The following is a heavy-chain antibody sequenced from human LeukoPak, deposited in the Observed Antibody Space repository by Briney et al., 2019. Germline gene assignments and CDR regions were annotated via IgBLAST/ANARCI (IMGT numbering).Heavy chain of an antibody. J-gene: IGHJ6*03. Sequence: SETLSLTYTVSGGSISSHYWSWIRQPPGKGLEWIGYIYYSGSTNYNPSLKSRVTISVDTSKNQFSLKLSSVTAADTAVYYCARNRRIAPYYYYYMDVWGKGTTVTVSS. D-gene: IGHD2/OR15-2a*01. CDR2: IYYSGST. CDR1: GGSISSHY. CDR3: ARNRRIAPYYYYYMDV. V-gene: IGHV4-59*11.